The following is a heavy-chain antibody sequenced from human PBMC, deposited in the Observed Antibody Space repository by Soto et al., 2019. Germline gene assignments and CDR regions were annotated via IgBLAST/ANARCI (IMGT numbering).Heavy chain of an antibody. CDR1: GGSISSGGYY. V-gene: IGHV4-31*03. CDR2: IYYSGST. J-gene: IGHJ4*02. CDR3: ARATYSSSSGYFDY. Sequence: PSETLSLTCTVSGGSISSGGYYWSWIRQHPGKGLEWIGYIYYSGSTYYNPSLKSRVTISVDTSKNQFSLKLSSVTAADTAVFYCARATYSSSSGYFDYWGQGTLVTVSS. D-gene: IGHD6-13*01.